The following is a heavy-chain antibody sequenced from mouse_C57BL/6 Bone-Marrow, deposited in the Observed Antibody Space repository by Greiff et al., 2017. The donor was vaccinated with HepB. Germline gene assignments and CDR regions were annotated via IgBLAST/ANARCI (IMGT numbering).Heavy chain of an antibody. Sequence: ESGPGLVKPSQSLSLTCSVTGYSITSGYYWNWIRQFPGNKLEWMGYISYDGSNNYNPSLKNRISITRDTSKNQFFLKLNSVTTEDTATYYCARETAQATDFDYRGQGTTLTVSS. CDR2: ISYDGSN. J-gene: IGHJ2*01. CDR1: GYSITSGYY. V-gene: IGHV3-6*01. CDR3: ARETAQATDFDY. D-gene: IGHD3-2*02.